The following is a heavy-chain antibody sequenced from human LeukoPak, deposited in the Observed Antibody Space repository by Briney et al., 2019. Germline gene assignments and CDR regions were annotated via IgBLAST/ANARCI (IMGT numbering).Heavy chain of an antibody. Sequence: GGSLRLSCAASGFTFSSYSMNWVRQAPGKGLEWVSYISSSSSTIYYADSVKGRFTISRDNAKNSLYLQMNSLRAEDTAVYYCARVTRSVVVPAAMAFDIWGQGTMVTVSS. J-gene: IGHJ3*02. CDR3: ARVTRSVVVPAAMAFDI. CDR1: GFTFSSYS. D-gene: IGHD2-2*01. CDR2: ISSSSSTI. V-gene: IGHV3-48*01.